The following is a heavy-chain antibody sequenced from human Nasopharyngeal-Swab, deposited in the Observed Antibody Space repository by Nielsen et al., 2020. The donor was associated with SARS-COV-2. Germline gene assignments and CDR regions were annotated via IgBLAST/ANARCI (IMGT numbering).Heavy chain of an antibody. Sequence: GESLKISCAASGFTFSNYGMHWVRQAPGQGLQWMGWINPNSGDTNFAQNFHGRVTVTRDTTISTAYMELNRLTSDDAAIYYCARGLSFYSDNSGYYNFDCWGQGTLVTVSS. CDR2: INPNSGDT. V-gene: IGHV1-2*02. CDR1: GFTFSNYG. CDR3: ARGLSFYSDNSGYYNFDC. D-gene: IGHD3-22*01. J-gene: IGHJ4*02.